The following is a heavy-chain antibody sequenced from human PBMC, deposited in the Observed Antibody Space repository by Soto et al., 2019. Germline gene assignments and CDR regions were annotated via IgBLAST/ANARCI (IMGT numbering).Heavy chain of an antibody. V-gene: IGHV4-4*07. J-gene: IGHJ6*02. Sequence: PSETLSLTCSVSGVSITSYYWSWIRQSAGGRLEWMGRINTDGLSTYSPSFKSRLTMSLDTSKNQVSLRLISVTAADTAVYFCARVPVAVAATEDYYGLDVWGQGTTVTVSS. CDR2: INTDGLS. CDR1: GVSITSYY. CDR3: ARVPVAVAATEDYYGLDV. D-gene: IGHD2-15*01.